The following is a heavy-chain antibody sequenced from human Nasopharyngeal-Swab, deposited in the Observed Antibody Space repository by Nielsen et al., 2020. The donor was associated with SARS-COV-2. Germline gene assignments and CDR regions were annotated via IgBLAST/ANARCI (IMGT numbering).Heavy chain of an antibody. Sequence: ASVKVSCKASGYSFNGYYIHWVRQAPGQGLEWMGGINPNSGGTNYAQKFQVRVTMTRDTSISTAYMELSRLRSDDTAVYYCARVGESSRWDFDYWGQGTLVTVSS. J-gene: IGHJ4*02. CDR2: INPNSGGT. V-gene: IGHV1-2*02. CDR1: GYSFNGYY. CDR3: ARVGESSRWDFDY. D-gene: IGHD6-19*01.